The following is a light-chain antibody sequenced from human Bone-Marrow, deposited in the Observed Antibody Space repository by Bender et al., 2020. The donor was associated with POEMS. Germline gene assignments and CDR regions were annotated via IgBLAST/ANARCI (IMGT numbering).Light chain of an antibody. CDR1: NSDVGGYNS. CDR2: EVS. J-gene: IGLJ1*01. Sequence: QSALTQPATVSGSPGQSITISCTGTNSDVGGYNSVSWFQQHPGKAPKLMIYEVSKRPSGVPDRFSGSRSGNTASLTVSGLQAEDEADYYCSSYATNNNYVFGTGTDVTVL. CDR3: SSYATNNNYV. V-gene: IGLV2-8*01.